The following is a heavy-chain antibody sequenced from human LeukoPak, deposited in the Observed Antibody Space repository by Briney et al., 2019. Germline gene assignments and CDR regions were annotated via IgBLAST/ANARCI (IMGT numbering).Heavy chain of an antibody. Sequence: SETLSLTCTVSGGSISSYYWSWIRQPPGKGLEWIGYIYYSGSTNYNPSLKSRVSMSVDTSKNQFFLKVNSVTAADTAVYHCVRSVDYFDNTGPHMMFDYWGQGSLVTVSS. D-gene: IGHD3-22*01. V-gene: IGHV4-59*01. CDR1: GGSISSYY. CDR2: IYYSGST. CDR3: VRSVDYFDNTGPHMMFDY. J-gene: IGHJ4*02.